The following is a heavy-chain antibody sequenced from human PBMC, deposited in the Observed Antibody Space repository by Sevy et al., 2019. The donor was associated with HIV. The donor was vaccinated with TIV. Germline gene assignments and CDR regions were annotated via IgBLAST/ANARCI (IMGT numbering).Heavy chain of an antibody. CDR1: GYTFSDYG. CDR3: ARAGFLEWPYNAMDV. Sequence: ASVKVSCKSSGYTFSDYGISWVRQAPGQGLEWMGWISTYNANANYAQKFQGRVTMTTDTSTSTAYMELRSLRSDDTAVYYCARAGFLEWPYNAMDVWDQGTTVTVSS. V-gene: IGHV1-18*01. D-gene: IGHD3-3*01. J-gene: IGHJ6*02. CDR2: ISTYNANA.